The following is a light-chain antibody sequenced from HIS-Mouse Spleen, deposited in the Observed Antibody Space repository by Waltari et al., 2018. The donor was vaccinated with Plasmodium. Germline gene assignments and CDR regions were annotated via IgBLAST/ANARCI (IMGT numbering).Light chain of an antibody. Sequence: QSALTQPRSVSGSPGQSFTISCPRTISDVGGYNYVSWYQQNPGKAPKLMIYDVSKRPSGVPDRFSGSKSGDTASLTISGLQAEDEADYYCCSYAGSYTLVFGGGTKLTVL. CDR2: DVS. CDR1: ISDVGGYNY. CDR3: CSYAGSYTLV. V-gene: IGLV2-11*01. J-gene: IGLJ2*01.